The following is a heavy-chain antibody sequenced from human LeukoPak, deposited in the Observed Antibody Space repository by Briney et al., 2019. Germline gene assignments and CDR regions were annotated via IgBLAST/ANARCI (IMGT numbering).Heavy chain of an antibody. J-gene: IGHJ3*02. CDR2: IYDSGSS. V-gene: IGHV4-39*01. CDR3: ASPLAASGLRAFDI. D-gene: IGHD6-25*01. CDR1: GGSISSSSYH. Sequence: SETLSLTCSVSGGSISSSSYHWGWIRQPPGKGLEWIGNIYDSGSSYYNPSLKRRVTISIDTSKNQFSLKLSSVTAADTAVYYCASPLAASGLRAFDIWGQGTMVTVSS.